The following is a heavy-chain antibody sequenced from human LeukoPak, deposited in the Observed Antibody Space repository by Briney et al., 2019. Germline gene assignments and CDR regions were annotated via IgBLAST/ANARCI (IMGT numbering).Heavy chain of an antibody. J-gene: IGHJ4*02. V-gene: IGHV4-34*01. CDR3: ARVRGVRAARQFDY. CDR2: INHSGST. CDR1: GGSFSGYY. D-gene: IGHD6-6*01. Sequence: PSETLSLTCAVYGGSFSGYYWSWIRQPPGKGLEWIGEINHSGSTNHNPSLKSRVTISVDTSKNQFSLELSSVTAADTAVYYCARVRGVRAARQFDYWGQGTLVTVSS.